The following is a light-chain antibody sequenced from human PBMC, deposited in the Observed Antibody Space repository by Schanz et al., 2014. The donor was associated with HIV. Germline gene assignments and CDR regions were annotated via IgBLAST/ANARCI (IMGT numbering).Light chain of an antibody. J-gene: IGKJ1*01. CDR2: GAS. Sequence: EIVMTQSPATLSVSPGERATLSCRASQSVSSNLAWYQQKAGQPPRLLIYGASSGATGIPDRFGGSGSGTDFNLTISRLEPEDFAVYYCQQYGSSPPTFGQGTKVEIK. CDR3: QQYGSSPPT. V-gene: IGKV3-20*01. CDR1: QSVSSN.